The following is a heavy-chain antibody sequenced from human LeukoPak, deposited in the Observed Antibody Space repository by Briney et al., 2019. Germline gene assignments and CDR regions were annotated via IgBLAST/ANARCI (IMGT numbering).Heavy chain of an antibody. CDR3: AREGGGDPGPDY. J-gene: IGHJ4*02. V-gene: IGHV3-48*01. CDR1: GFTFSSYS. Sequence: PGGSLRLSCAASGFTFSSYSMNWVRQAPGKGLEWISYISRSGSTIYYADSVKGRFTISRDNAKSSLYLQINSLRAEDTAVYYCAREGGGDPGPDYWGQGTLVTVSS. D-gene: IGHD2-21*02. CDR2: ISRSGSTI.